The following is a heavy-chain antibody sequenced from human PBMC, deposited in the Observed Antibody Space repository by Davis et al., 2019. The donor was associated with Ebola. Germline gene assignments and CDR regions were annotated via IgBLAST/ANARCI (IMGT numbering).Heavy chain of an antibody. J-gene: IGHJ4*02. CDR1: GFTVSSSY. V-gene: IGHV3-53*01. CDR3: ARENDYSNHLHY. Sequence: PGGSLRLSCAASGFTVSSSYMSWVRQAPGKGLEWVSVIYSGGSTYYADSVKGRFTISRDNSKNTLYLQMNSLRAEDTAVYYCARENDYSNHLHYWGQGTLVTVSS. CDR2: IYSGGST. D-gene: IGHD4-11*01.